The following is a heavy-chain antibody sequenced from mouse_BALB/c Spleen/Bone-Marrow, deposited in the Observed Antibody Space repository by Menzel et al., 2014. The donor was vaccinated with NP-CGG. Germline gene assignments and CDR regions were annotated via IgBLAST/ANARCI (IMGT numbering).Heavy chain of an antibody. D-gene: IGHD2-4*01. CDR3: ARRRDYDYFDY. J-gene: IGHJ2*01. CDR1: GFTFGNYG. CDR2: ISSGGTYT. V-gene: IGHV5-6*01. Sequence: EVQGVESGGDLVKPGGSLKLSCAASGFTFGNYGMSWGRQIPDKRLEWVATISSGGTYTFYPDSVKGRFTISRDNTKNTLTLQMTSLKSEDTAMYYCARRRDYDYFDYWGQGTTLTVSS.